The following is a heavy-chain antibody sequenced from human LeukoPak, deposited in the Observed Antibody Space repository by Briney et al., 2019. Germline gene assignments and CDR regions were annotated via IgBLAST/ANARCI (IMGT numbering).Heavy chain of an antibody. CDR3: ATKRGYSYGIYAFDI. CDR2: FDPEDGET. D-gene: IGHD5-18*01. CDR1: GYTLTELS. J-gene: IGHJ3*02. Sequence: GASVKVSCKVSGYTLTELSMHWVRQAPGKGLEWMGGFDPEDGETIYAQKFQGRVTMTEDTSTDTAYMELSGLRSEDTAVYYCATKRGYSYGIYAFDIWGQGTMVTVSS. V-gene: IGHV1-24*01.